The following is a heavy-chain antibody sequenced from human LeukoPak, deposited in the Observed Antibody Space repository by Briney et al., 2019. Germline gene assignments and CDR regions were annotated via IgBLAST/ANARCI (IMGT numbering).Heavy chain of an antibody. D-gene: IGHD3-9*01. CDR3: ARTGHYQFDS. J-gene: IGHJ4*02. V-gene: IGHV1-18*01. CDR1: GYSFTDYD. CDR2: VSIYNDNT. Sequence: ASVKVSCKASGYSFTDYDFSWVRQAPGQGLEWLGWVSIYNDNTNYAREFQDRITMTRDISTSTAYMELKSLTSDDTAVYFCARTGHYQFDSWGPGTLVTVSS.